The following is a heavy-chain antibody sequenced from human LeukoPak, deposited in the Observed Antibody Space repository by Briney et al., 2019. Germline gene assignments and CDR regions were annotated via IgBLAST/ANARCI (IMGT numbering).Heavy chain of an antibody. J-gene: IGHJ5*02. CDR2: IFSGGST. V-gene: IGHV3-66*01. CDR3: ARSVATGLGFSAS. Sequence: GGSLRLSCAASGFTVSSNYMSCVRQAPGKGLDWVSVIFSGGSTYYADSVKDRFIISRDNSKNTLYLQMNSLRADDTAVYYCARSVATGLGFSASWGQGTLVTVSS. CDR1: GFTVSSNY. D-gene: IGHD2-21*02.